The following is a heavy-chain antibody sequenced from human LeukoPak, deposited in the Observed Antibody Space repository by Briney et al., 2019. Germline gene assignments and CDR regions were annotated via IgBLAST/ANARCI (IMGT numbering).Heavy chain of an antibody. D-gene: IGHD3-3*01. CDR1: GGSFSGHY. V-gene: IGHV4-34*09. CDR3: ARAGGFFSPFGY. Sequence: PSGTLSLTCAVYGGSFSGHYWSWIRQPPGKGLEWIGEINHSGSTNYNPSLKSRVTISVDTSKNQFSLKLSSVTAADTAVYYCARAGGFFSPFGYWGQGTLVTVSS. J-gene: IGHJ4*02. CDR2: INHSGST.